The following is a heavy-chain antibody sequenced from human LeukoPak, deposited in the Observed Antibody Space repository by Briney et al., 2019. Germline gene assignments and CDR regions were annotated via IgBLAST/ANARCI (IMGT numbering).Heavy chain of an antibody. CDR2: ISSSSSTI. Sequence: GGSLRLSCAASGFTFSSYSMNWVRQAPGKGLKWVSYISSSSSTIYYADSVKGRFTISRDNAKNSLYLQMNSLRAEDTAVYYCARGLGYYFDYWGQGTLVTVSS. CDR3: ARGLGYYFDY. J-gene: IGHJ4*02. V-gene: IGHV3-48*01. D-gene: IGHD3-10*01. CDR1: GFTFSSYS.